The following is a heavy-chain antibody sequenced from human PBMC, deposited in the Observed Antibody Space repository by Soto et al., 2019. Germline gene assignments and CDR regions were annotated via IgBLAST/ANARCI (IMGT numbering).Heavy chain of an antibody. V-gene: IGHV4-59*01. D-gene: IGHD3-3*01. CDR1: GGSISSYY. J-gene: IGHJ3*02. Sequence: SEILSLTCTVSGGSISSYYWSWIRQPPGKGLEWIGYIYYSGSTNYNPSLKSRVTISVDTSKNQFSLKLSSVTAADTAVYYCARGVGPYYDFWSGYYGAFDIWGQGTMVTVSS. CDR3: ARGVGPYYDFWSGYYGAFDI. CDR2: IYYSGST.